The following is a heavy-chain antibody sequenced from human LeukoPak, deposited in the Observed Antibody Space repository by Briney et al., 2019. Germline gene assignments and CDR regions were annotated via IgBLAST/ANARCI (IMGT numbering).Heavy chain of an antibody. CDR2: INSDGSST. CDR3: ARVLYCSGGSCYEATFDY. V-gene: IGHV3-74*01. Sequence: GGSLRLSCAASGFTFSSYWMHWVRQAPGKGLVWVSRINSDGSSTSYADSVKGRFTISRDNAKNTLYLQMNSLRAEDTAVYYCARVLYCSGGSCYEATFDYWGQGTLVTVSS. CDR1: GFTFSSYW. D-gene: IGHD2-15*01. J-gene: IGHJ4*02.